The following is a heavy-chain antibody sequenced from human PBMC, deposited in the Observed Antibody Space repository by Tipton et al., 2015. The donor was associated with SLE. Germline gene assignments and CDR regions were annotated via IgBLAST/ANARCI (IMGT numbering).Heavy chain of an antibody. J-gene: IGHJ4*02. CDR3: ARSLESAYGPFDF. D-gene: IGHD5-12*01. V-gene: IGHV4-59*01. CDR2: IHYSGST. CDR1: GDSIGSYY. Sequence: TLSLTCTVSGDSIGSYYWRWIRQPPGKGLEYIGYIHYSGSTNYNPSLKSRVTMSLDTSKNQFSLRLNSVTAADTAVYYCARSLESAYGPFDFWGQGTLVTASS.